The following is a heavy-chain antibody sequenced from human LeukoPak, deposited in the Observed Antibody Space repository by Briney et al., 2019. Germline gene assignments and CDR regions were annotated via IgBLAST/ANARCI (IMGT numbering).Heavy chain of an antibody. CDR3: AKVRGYSGYDLYY. V-gene: IGHV3-23*01. CDR1: GFTFSSYG. D-gene: IGHD5-12*01. J-gene: IGHJ4*02. CDR2: ISGSGGST. Sequence: GGSLRLSGAASGFTFSSYGMSWVRQAPGKGLEWVSAISGSGGSTYYADSVKGRFTISRDNSKNTLYLQMNSLRAEDTAVYYCAKVRGYSGYDLYYWGQGTLVTVSS.